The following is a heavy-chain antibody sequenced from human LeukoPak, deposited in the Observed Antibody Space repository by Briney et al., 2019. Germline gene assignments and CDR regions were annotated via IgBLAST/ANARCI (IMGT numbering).Heavy chain of an antibody. J-gene: IGHJ4*02. Sequence: SETLSLTCTVSGGSISSYYWSWIRQPPGKGLEWIGYIYYSGSTNYNPSLKSRVTISVDTSKNQFSLKLSSVTAADTAVYYCARGPHYGEGYWGQGTLVTVSS. CDR3: ARGPHYGEGY. CDR1: GGSISSYY. V-gene: IGHV4-59*01. D-gene: IGHD4-17*01. CDR2: IYYSGST.